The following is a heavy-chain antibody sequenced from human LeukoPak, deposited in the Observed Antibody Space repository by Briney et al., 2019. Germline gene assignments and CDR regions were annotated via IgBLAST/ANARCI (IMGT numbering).Heavy chain of an antibody. D-gene: IGHD6-13*01. Sequence: GRSLRLSCAASGFTFSSYGMHWVRQAPGKGLGWVAVISYDRSNKYYADSVKGRFTISRDNSKNTLYLQMNSLRAEDTAVYYCAKDSLIAAAGDTDYWGQGTLVTVSS. V-gene: IGHV3-30*18. CDR1: GFTFSSYG. J-gene: IGHJ4*02. CDR3: AKDSLIAAAGDTDY. CDR2: ISYDRSNK.